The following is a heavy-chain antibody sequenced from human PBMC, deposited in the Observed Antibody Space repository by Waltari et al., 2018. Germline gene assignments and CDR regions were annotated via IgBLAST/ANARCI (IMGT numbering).Heavy chain of an antibody. V-gene: IGHV4-39*07. CDR3: ARVKVAARNFDY. J-gene: IGHJ4*02. D-gene: IGHD2-15*01. CDR1: GGSISSSSSY. CDR2: IYYSGST. Sequence: QLQLQESGPGLVKPSETLSLTCTVSGGSISSSSSYWGWTRQPPGKGLEWIGSIYYSGSTYYNPSLKSRVTISVDTSKNQFSLKLSSVTAADTAVYYCARVKVAARNFDYWGQGTLVTVSS.